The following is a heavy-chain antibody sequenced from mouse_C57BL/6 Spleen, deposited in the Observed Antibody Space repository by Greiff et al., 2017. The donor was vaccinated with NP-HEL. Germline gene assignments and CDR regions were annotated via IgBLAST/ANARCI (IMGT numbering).Heavy chain of an antibody. CDR3: ARGWLPRGFAY. CDR1: GFTFSSYA. CDR2: ISDGGSYT. V-gene: IGHV5-4*03. Sequence: DVKLVESGGGLVKPGGSLKLSCAASGFTFSSYAMSWVRQTPEKRLEWVATISDGGSYTYYPDNVKGRFTISRDNAKNNLYLQMSHLKSEDTAMYYCARGWLPRGFAYWGQGTLVTVSA. D-gene: IGHD2-2*01. J-gene: IGHJ3*01.